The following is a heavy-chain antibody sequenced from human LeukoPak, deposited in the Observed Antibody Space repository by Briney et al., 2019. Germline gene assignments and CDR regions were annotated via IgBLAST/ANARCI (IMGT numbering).Heavy chain of an antibody. CDR1: GYSISSGYY. V-gene: IGHV4-38-2*01. CDR2: IYHSGST. CDR3: ARGSSSWYGGEYNWLDP. Sequence: SETLSLTCAVSGYSISSGYYWGWIRQPPGKGLEWIGSIYHSGSTYYNPSLKSRVTISVDTSKNQFSLKLSSVTAADTAVYYCARGSSSWYGGEYNWLDPWGQGTLVTVSS. D-gene: IGHD6-13*01. J-gene: IGHJ5*02.